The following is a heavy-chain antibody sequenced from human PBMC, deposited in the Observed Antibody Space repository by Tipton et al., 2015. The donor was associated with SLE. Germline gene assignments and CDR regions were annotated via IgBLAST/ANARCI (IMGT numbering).Heavy chain of an antibody. V-gene: IGHV3-23*01. D-gene: IGHD3-10*02. Sequence: SLRLSCAASGFSINSFALSWVRQAPGQGLEWVGGITGTGDNTYYAESVRGRFTVSKDTARNTLYLQMNALRGEDTAVYYCAKDKIYRDVPWVFDLWCRGTLVIVSS. CDR1: GFSINSFA. CDR3: AKDKIYRDVPWVFDL. CDR2: ITGTGDNT. J-gene: IGHJ2*01.